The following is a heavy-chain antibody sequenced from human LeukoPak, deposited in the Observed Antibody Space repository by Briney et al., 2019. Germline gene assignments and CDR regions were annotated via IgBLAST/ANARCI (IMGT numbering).Heavy chain of an antibody. CDR3: ARVRDYYDSTYYSNYMDV. CDR2: IYHGGST. D-gene: IGHD3-22*01. V-gene: IGHV4-38-2*01. Sequence: PSETLSLTCAVSGYSVIGVYVWGWIRQPPGKGLEWIGSIYHGGSTYFNPSLKSRVTISLDTSKNQFSLKLSSVTAADTAVYYCARVRDYYDSTYYSNYMDVWGKGTTVTVSS. J-gene: IGHJ6*03. CDR1: GYSVIGVYV.